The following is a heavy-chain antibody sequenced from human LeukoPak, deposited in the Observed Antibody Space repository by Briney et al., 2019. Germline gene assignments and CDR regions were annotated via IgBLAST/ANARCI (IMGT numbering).Heavy chain of an antibody. V-gene: IGHV4-59*01. CDR1: GGSISSYY. CDR3: ARDYYYYYGMDV. CDR2: IYYSGST. J-gene: IGHJ6*02. Sequence: PSETLSLTCTVSGGSISSYYWSWIRQPPGKGLEWIGYIYYSGSTNYNPSLKSRVTMSVDTSKNQFSLKLSSVTAADTAVYYCARDYYYYYGMDVWGQGTTVTVSS.